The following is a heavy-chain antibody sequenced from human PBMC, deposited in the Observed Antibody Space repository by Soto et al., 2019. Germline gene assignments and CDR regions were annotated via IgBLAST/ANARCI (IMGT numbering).Heavy chain of an antibody. CDR2: INHSRNT. CDR3: ARTGGMDV. J-gene: IGHJ6*02. Sequence: QVQLQQWGAGLLKPSETLSLTCAVYGGSFSGYYWSWLRQPPGKGPEWIGEINHSRNTKYTPSLESWVTISVDTSKNQFSLKLNSVSAAATAVYYCARTGGMDVWSQGATVTVSS. V-gene: IGHV4-34*01. CDR1: GGSFSGYY.